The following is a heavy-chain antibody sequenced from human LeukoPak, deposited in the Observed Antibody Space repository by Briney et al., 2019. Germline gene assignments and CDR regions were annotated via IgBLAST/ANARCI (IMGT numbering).Heavy chain of an antibody. D-gene: IGHD1-26*01. J-gene: IGHJ4*02. V-gene: IGHV1-69*04. CDR1: GGTFSSYA. Sequence: SVKVSCKASGGTFSSYAISWVRQAPGQGLEWMGRTIPILGIANYAQKFQGRVTITADKSTSTAYMELSSLRSEDTAVYYCASAGIVGATALYYFDYWGQGTLVTVSS. CDR2: TIPILGIA. CDR3: ASAGIVGATALYYFDY.